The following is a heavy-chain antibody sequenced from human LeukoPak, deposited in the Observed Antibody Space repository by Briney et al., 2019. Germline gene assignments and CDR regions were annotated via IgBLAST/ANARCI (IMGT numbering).Heavy chain of an antibody. CDR1: GYTLTGYY. V-gene: IGHV1-2*02. CDR2: INPNSGGT. D-gene: IGHD4-17*01. CDR3: AKDVIGDRRVYIDH. J-gene: IGHJ4*02. Sequence: ASVKVSCKASGYTLTGYYMHWVRQAPGQGLEWMGWINPNSGGTNYAQKFQGRVTVTRDTSINTAYMELTSLKSDDTAVYYCAKDVIGDRRVYIDHWGRGTAVTVSS.